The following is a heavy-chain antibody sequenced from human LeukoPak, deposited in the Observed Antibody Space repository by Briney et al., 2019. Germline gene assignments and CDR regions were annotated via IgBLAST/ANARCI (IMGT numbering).Heavy chain of an antibody. CDR3: ARDWFDGDYDRFDY. J-gene: IGHJ4*02. CDR2: INQDGSQK. CDR1: GFTFSSYW. Sequence: GGSLRLSCAVSGFTFSSYWMSWFRQAPGKGLEWVANINQDGSQKFSVDSVKRRFTISRDNAKNSLSLQMNSLRVEDTAVYYCARDWFDGDYDRFDYWGQGTLVTVSS. D-gene: IGHD4-17*01. V-gene: IGHV3-7*03.